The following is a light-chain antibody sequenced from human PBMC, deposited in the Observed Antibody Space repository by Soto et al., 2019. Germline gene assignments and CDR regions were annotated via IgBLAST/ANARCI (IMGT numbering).Light chain of an antibody. CDR3: AASDDSLSVV. CDR1: SSNIGSNY. V-gene: IGLV1-47*01. Sequence: QAVLTQPPSASGTPGQRVTISCSGSSSNIGSNYVYWYQQLPGMAPKLLIYRNNQRPSGVPDRFSGSKSGTSASLAISGLRSEDEADYYCAASDDSLSVVFGGGTKLTIL. CDR2: RNN. J-gene: IGLJ2*01.